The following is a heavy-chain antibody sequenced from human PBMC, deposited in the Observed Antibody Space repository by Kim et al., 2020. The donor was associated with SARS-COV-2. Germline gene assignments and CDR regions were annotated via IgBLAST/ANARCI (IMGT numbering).Heavy chain of an antibody. J-gene: IGHJ4*02. V-gene: IGHV3-23*01. D-gene: IGHD1-26*01. CDR3: AKVPSVGTFYYFDY. Sequence: AASVKGRLTISSDNSKNTVYLQMNSLRAADTAVYSCAKVPSVGTFYYFDYWGQGTLVTVSS.